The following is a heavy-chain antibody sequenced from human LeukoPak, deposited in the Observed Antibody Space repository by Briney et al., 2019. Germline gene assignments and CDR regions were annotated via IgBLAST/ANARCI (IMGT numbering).Heavy chain of an antibody. Sequence: PGESLRLSCAASGFTFSSSAMSWVRQAPGKGLEWVSAISSSGGSTYYADSVKGRFTISRDNSKNTLYLQMNSLRAEDTAVYSCAKFRGGLVTAFDIWGQGTMVTVSS. V-gene: IGHV3-23*01. D-gene: IGHD6-6*01. CDR3: AKFRGGLVTAFDI. CDR1: GFTFSSSA. CDR2: ISSSGGST. J-gene: IGHJ3*02.